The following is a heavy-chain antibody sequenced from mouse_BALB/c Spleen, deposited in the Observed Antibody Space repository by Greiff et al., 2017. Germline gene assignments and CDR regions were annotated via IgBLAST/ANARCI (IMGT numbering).Heavy chain of an antibody. CDR1: GYTFTSYT. CDR2: INPSSGYT. V-gene: IGHV1-4*02. CDR3: ARWLLHWYFDV. D-gene: IGHD2-3*01. J-gene: IGHJ1*01. Sequence: QVQLKQSAAELARPGASVKMSCKASGYTFTSYTMHWVKQRPGQGLEWIGYINPSSGYTEYNQKFKDKTTLTADKSSSTAYMQLSSLTSEDSAVYYCARWLLHWYFDVWGAGTTVTVSS.